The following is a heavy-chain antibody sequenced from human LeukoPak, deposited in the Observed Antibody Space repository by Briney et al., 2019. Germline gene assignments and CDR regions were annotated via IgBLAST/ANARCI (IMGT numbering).Heavy chain of an antibody. Sequence: ASVKVSCKASGYTFTSYAMNWVRQAPGQGLEWMGWINANTGDPTYAQGFTGRFLFSLDTSVSTAYLEISSLQAEDTAVYYCARAPGIAEPDGYFMDVWGKGTTVTVSS. CDR1: GYTFTSYA. J-gene: IGHJ6*03. CDR3: ARAPGIAEPDGYFMDV. CDR2: INANTGDP. D-gene: IGHD6-13*01. V-gene: IGHV7-4-1*02.